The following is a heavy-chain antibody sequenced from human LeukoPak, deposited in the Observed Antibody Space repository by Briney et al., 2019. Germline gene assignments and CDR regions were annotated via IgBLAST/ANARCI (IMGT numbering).Heavy chain of an antibody. CDR3: AREGDAFDF. CDR1: GFTFDDYA. V-gene: IGHV3-9*01. Sequence: GRSLRLSCAASGFTFDDYAMHWVRQAPGKGLEWVSGISWNSGSIGYADSVKGRFTISRDNAKNSLYLQMDSLRAEDTALYYCAREGDAFDFWGQGTMVTVSS. CDR2: ISWNSGSI. J-gene: IGHJ3*01.